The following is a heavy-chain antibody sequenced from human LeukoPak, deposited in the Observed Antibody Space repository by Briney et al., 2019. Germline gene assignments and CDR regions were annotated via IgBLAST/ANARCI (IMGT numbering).Heavy chain of an antibody. CDR2: ITPSGDT. D-gene: IGHD1-26*01. CDR3: ARVNRVGANGAFDI. V-gene: IGHV3-13*01. CDR1: GFTLSIYD. J-gene: IGHJ3*02. Sequence: GGSLRLSCAASGFTLSIYDMHWVRQPPGKGLEWVSAITPSGDTYYPGSVKGRFTISRENAKNSLYLEMNSLRAGDTAVYYCARVNRVGANGAFDIWGKGTKVTVSS.